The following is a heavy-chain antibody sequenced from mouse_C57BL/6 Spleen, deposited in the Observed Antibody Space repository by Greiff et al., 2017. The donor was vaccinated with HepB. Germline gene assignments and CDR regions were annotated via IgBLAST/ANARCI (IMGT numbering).Heavy chain of an antibody. V-gene: IGHV1-9*01. J-gene: IGHJ3*01. D-gene: IGHD1-1*01. CDR2: ILPGSGST. CDR3: ARAGAHYYYGSRAWFAY. CDR1: GYTFTGYW. Sequence: QVQLQQSGAELMKPGASVKLSCKATGYTFTGYWIEWVKQRPGHGLEWIGEILPGSGSTNYNEKFKGKATFTADTSSNTAYMQLSSLTTEDSAIYYCARAGAHYYYGSRAWFAYWGQGTLVTVSA.